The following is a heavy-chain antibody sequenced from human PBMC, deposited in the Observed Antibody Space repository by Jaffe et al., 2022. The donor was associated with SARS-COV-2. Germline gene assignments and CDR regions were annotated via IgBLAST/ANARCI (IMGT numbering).Heavy chain of an antibody. CDR3: ARASLGQQLDRPYYYYGMDV. V-gene: IGHV4-30-2*01. CDR2: IYHSGST. Sequence: QLQLQESGSGLVKPSQTLSLTCAVSGGSISSGGYSWSWIRQPPGKGLEWIGYIYHSGSTYYNPSLKSRVTISVDRSKNQFSLKLSSVTAADTAVYYCARASLGQQLDRPYYYYGMDVWGQGTTVTVSS. D-gene: IGHD6-13*01. J-gene: IGHJ6*02. CDR1: GGSISSGGYS.